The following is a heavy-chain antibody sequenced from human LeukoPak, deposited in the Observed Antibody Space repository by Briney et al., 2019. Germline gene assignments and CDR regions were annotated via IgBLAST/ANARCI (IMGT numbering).Heavy chain of an antibody. CDR1: GFTFSDHY. V-gene: IGHV3-7*01. CDR2: IKQDGSEK. Sequence: GGSLRLSCAASGFTFSDHYMSWIRQAPGKGLEWVANIKQDGSEKYYVDSVKGRFTISRDNAKNSLYLQMNSLRAEDTAVYYCARDVLPGLDIVVVPAAMVGAFDIWGQGTMVTVSS. J-gene: IGHJ3*02. CDR3: ARDVLPGLDIVVVPAAMVGAFDI. D-gene: IGHD2-2*03.